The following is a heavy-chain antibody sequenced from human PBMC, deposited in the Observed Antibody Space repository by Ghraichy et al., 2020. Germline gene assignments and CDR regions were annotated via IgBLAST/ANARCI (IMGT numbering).Heavy chain of an antibody. CDR2: IIPIFGTA. CDR3: ARDRRESYGYIAADWYFDL. CDR1: GGTFSSYA. J-gene: IGHJ2*01. D-gene: IGHD5-18*01. Sequence: SVKVSCKASGGTFSSYAISWVRQAPGQGLEWMGGIIPIFGTANYAQKFQGRVTITADESTSTAYMELSSLRSEDTAVYYCARDRRESYGYIAADWYFDLWGRGTLVTVSS. V-gene: IGHV1-69*13.